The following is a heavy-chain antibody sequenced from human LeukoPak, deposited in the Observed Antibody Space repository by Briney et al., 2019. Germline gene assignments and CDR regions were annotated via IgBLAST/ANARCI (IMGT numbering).Heavy chain of an antibody. V-gene: IGHV3-7*03. D-gene: IGHD3-10*01. J-gene: IGHJ4*02. CDR1: GFSLSGYW. CDR2: INPDASET. Sequence: GGSLRLSCAASGFSLSGYWMAWVRQAPGKGLEWVANINPDASETTYVDSVKGRFTISRDNAKTSLFLQMDSLRAEDTAVYYCAKVGGIGLLDGAYWGQGTLVTVSS. CDR3: AKVGGIGLLDGAY.